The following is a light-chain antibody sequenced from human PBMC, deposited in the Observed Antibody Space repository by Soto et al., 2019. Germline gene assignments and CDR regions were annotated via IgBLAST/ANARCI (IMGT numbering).Light chain of an antibody. CDR3: SSYAGNNNLI. Sequence: SVLPQPPSASVFPGQSVTISCTGTSSDVGGGYNYVSWYQHHPGKVPKLMIYEVSKRPSGVPDRFYGSKSGNTASLTVSGLQAEDEADYFCSSYAGNNNLIFGGGTKVTVL. CDR2: EVS. J-gene: IGLJ2*01. V-gene: IGLV2-8*01. CDR1: SSDVGGGYNY.